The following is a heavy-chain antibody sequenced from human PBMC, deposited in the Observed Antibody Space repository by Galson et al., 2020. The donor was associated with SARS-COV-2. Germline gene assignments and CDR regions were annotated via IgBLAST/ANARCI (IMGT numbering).Heavy chain of an antibody. V-gene: IGHV4-34*01. CDR2: INHSGSN. Sequence: SQASETLSLTCAVYGGSFSGYYWSWIRQPPGKGLEWIGEINHSGSNNYNPSLKSRVTISVDASKNQFTLKLSSVTAADTAVYYCARAGPSSSWYLGVGGYYYGMDVWGQGTTVTVSS. CDR3: ARAGPSSSWYLGVGGYYYGMDV. CDR1: GGSFSGYY. D-gene: IGHD6-13*01. J-gene: IGHJ6*02.